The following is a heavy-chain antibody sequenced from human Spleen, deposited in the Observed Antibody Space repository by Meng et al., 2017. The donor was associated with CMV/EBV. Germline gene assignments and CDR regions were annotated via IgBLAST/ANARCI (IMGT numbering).Heavy chain of an antibody. D-gene: IGHD6-6*01. CDR1: GFTFDDHA. CDR3: AKAIEARPAGHFDY. J-gene: IGHJ4*02. CDR2: ISASADRT. Sequence: GGSLRLSCAASGFTFDDHAIHWVRQVPGKGLEWVSAISASADRTYYADSVKGRFIISRDNSKNTVYLQMNSLRAEDTALYYCAKAIEARPAGHFDYWGQGTLVTVSS. V-gene: IGHV3-23*01.